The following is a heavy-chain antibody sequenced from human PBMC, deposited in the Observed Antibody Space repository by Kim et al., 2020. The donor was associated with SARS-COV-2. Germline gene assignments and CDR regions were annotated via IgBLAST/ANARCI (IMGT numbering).Heavy chain of an antibody. Sequence: GESLKISCKGSGYSFTSYWISWLRQMPGKGLEWMGRIDPSDSYTNYSPSFQGHVTISADKSISTAYLQWSSLKASDTAMYYCARLDSSSWYPTYWGQGTLVTVSS. CDR1: GYSFTSYW. CDR2: IDPSDSYT. D-gene: IGHD6-13*01. J-gene: IGHJ4*02. V-gene: IGHV5-10-1*01. CDR3: ARLDSSSWYPTY.